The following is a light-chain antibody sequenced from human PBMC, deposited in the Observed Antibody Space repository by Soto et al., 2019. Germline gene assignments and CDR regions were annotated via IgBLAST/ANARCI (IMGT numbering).Light chain of an antibody. CDR1: QSVSSL. CDR3: QQYNNWPLT. Sequence: EVVMTQSPATLSVSPGERDTLSCRASQSVSSLFAWYQQKPGQAPRLLIYGASTRATGIPDRFSASGSGTEFALTISSLQSGDFAFYSCQQYNNWPLTFGEGPRWSSN. J-gene: IGKJ4*01. V-gene: IGKV3-15*01. CDR2: GAS.